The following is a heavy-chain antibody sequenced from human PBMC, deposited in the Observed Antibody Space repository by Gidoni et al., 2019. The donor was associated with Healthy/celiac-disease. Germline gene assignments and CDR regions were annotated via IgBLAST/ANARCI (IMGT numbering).Heavy chain of an antibody. CDR3: AKDHGDYTSPFFDY. J-gene: IGHJ4*02. Sequence: EVQLVESGGGLVQPGRSLRLSCAASGFTFDDYAMHWVRQAPGKGLVWVSGISWNSGSIGYADSVKGRFTISRDNAKNSLYLQMNSLRAEDTALYYCAKDHGDYTSPFFDYWGQGTLVTVSS. CDR1: GFTFDDYA. CDR2: ISWNSGSI. V-gene: IGHV3-9*01. D-gene: IGHD4-17*01.